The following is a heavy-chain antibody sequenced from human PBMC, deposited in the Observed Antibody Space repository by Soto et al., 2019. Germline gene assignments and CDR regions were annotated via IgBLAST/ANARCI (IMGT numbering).Heavy chain of an antibody. J-gene: IGHJ4*02. D-gene: IGHD3-10*01. CDR1: GFTFNGYA. CDR2: VSGSASGT. Sequence: GSLRLSCVASGFTFNGYAMNWVRQAPGKGLEWVSAVSGSASGTYYADSVEGRFTISRDNSKNTLYLQMNSLRVEDTAVYYCVKAGPFGSGSYRFPFDYWGQGTLVTVSS. CDR3: VKAGPFGSGSYRFPFDY. V-gene: IGHV3-23*01.